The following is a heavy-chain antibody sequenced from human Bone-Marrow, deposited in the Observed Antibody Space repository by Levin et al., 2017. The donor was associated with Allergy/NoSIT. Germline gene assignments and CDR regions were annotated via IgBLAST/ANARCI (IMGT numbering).Heavy chain of an antibody. Sequence: GGSLRLSCAASGFPFSTYAMHWVRQAPDKGLEWVAAISYDGTNEDYADSVKGRFSLSRDNSKNTLYLEMSSLRADDTGVYYCTRIIGSGYYDSSGYFTASDFDYWGQGTLVIVSS. CDR3: TRIIGSGYYDSSGYFTASDFDY. CDR2: ISYDGTNE. J-gene: IGHJ4*02. D-gene: IGHD3-22*01. V-gene: IGHV3-30-3*01. CDR1: GFPFSTYA.